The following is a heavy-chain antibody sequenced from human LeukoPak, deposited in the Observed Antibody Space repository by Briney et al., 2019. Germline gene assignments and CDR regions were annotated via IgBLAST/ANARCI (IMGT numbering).Heavy chain of an antibody. D-gene: IGHD4-17*01. CDR1: GYTFTSYG. CDR3: AKRVDYGDYYGLDV. Sequence: ASVRVSCKTSGYTFTSYGITWVRQAPGQGLEWMGWISSYNGYTKYAQKLQGRLTLTTDTSTNTAYMELRSLRSDDTAVYYCAKRVDYGDYYGLDVWGPGTTVTVSS. J-gene: IGHJ6*02. V-gene: IGHV1-18*01. CDR2: ISSYNGYT.